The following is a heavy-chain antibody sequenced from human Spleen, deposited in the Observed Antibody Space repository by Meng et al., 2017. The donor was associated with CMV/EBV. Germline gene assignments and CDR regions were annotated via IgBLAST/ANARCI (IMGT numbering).Heavy chain of an antibody. CDR2: IRHDGSEK. J-gene: IGHJ6*02. Sequence: GESLKISCAASGITFSSYWMTWVRQPPGKGLEWVADIRHDGSEKYYVDSVKGRFTISRDNAANSLFLQMNSLRAEDTAVYYCARVAAAGRGMDVWGQGTTVTVSS. V-gene: IGHV3-7*04. CDR3: ARVAAAGRGMDV. CDR1: GITFSSYW. D-gene: IGHD6-13*01.